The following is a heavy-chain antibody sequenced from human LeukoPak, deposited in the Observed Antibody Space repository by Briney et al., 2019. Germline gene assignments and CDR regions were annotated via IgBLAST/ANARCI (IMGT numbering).Heavy chain of an antibody. CDR1: GGSFSGYY. D-gene: IGHD5-18*01. J-gene: IGHJ3*02. CDR3: ARGDTAIAQGRAFDI. CDR2: INHSGST. Sequence: SETLSLTCAVYGGSFSGYYWSWIRQPPGKGLEWIGEINHSGSTNYNPSLKSRVTISVDTSKNQFSLKLSSVTAADTAVYYCARGDTAIAQGRAFDIWGQGTMVTVSS. V-gene: IGHV4-34*01.